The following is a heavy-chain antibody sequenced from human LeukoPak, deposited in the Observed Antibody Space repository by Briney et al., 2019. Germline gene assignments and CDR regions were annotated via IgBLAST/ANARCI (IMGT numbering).Heavy chain of an antibody. Sequence: GGSLRLSCAASGFTFSSYGMHWVRQAPGKGLEWVAVTSYDGSNKYYADSVKGRFTISRDNSSSKLYLQMDRQINRLRAVYNGAKDHNSRTSSLGVFDIWGQGTMVTVSS. CDR2: TSYDGSNK. V-gene: IGHV3-30*18. CDR3: AKDHNSRTSSLGVFDI. CDR1: GFTFSSYG. J-gene: IGHJ3*02. D-gene: IGHD2-2*01.